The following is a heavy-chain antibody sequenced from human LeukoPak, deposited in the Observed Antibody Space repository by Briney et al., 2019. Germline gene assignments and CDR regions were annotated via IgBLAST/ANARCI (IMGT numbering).Heavy chain of an antibody. V-gene: IGHV3-30-3*01. CDR2: ISSDGSNK. J-gene: IGHJ4*02. CDR1: GFTFSICA. CDR3: DPHDSSSHF. D-gene: IGHD6-6*01. Sequence: GGSLRLSCAASGFTFSICAMHWVRQAPGKGLEWVAFISSDGSNKYYADSVKGRFTISRDNSKSTLYLQMNSLRDEDTAVYYCDPHDSSSHFWGQGTLVTVSS.